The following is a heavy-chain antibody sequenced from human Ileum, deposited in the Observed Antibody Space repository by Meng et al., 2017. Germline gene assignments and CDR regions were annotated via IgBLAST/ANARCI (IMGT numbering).Heavy chain of an antibody. CDR2: ISHSGSA. J-gene: IGHJ4*02. V-gene: IGHV4-4*03. CDR3: ARHGGYSQDF. Sequence: QVQVSGSGLGQVWPPGSLSFAGAVCSVTSNSNTCWSWVRQRHGMGLEWDGQISHSGSAYYNPSLKSRVSMSVDKSKSQFSLMLTSVTAADTAIYYCARHGGYSQDFWGQGTLVTVSS. D-gene: IGHD4-23*01. CDR1: SVTSNSNTC.